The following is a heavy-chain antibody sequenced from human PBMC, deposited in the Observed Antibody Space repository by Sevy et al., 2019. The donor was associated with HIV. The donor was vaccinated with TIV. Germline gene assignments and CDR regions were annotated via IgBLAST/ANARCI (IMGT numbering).Heavy chain of an antibody. CDR1: GFTFSSYE. CDR2: ISSSGTTI. J-gene: IGHJ6*02. CDR3: ARDLGITVTHYYYYGMDV. V-gene: IGHV3-48*03. Sequence: GGSLRLSCAASGFTFSSYEMNWVRQAPGKGLQWVSYISSSGTTIYYVDSVKGRFTISRDNAKNSLYLQMNSLRAEDTAVYYCARDLGITVTHYYYYGMDVWGQGTTVTVSS. D-gene: IGHD4-4*01.